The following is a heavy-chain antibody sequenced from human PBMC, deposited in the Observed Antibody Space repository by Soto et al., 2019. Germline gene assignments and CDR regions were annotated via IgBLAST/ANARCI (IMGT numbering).Heavy chain of an antibody. J-gene: IGHJ5*02. CDR2: INHSGST. Sequence: LSLTCAVYGGSFSGYYWSWIRQPPGKGLEWIGEINHSGSTNYNPSLKSRVTISVDTSKNQFSLKLSSVTAADTAVYYCAKTMAMVRGVKGWFDPWGQGTLVTVSS. V-gene: IGHV4-34*01. CDR1: GGSFSGYY. CDR3: AKTMAMVRGVKGWFDP. D-gene: IGHD3-10*01.